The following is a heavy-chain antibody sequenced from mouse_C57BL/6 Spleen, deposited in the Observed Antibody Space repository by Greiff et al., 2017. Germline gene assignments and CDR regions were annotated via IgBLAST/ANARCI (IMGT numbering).Heavy chain of an antibody. Sequence: DVKLQESGPGLVKPSQSLSLTCSVTGYSITSGYYWNWIRQFPGNKLEWMGYISYDGSNNYNPSLKNRISITRDTSKNQFFLKLNSVTTEDTATYYCARGTELGPYWYFDVWGTGTTVTVSA. CDR1: GYSITSGYY. J-gene: IGHJ1*03. V-gene: IGHV3-6*01. CDR3: ARGTELGPYWYFDV. D-gene: IGHD4-1*01. CDR2: ISYDGSN.